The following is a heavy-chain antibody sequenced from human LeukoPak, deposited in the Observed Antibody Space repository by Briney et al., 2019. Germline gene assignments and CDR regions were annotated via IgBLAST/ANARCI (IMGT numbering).Heavy chain of an antibody. CDR3: ARDGPYDSSPYGMDV. V-gene: IGHV3-66*01. CDR2: IYSGGST. D-gene: IGHD3-22*01. Sequence: GGSLRLSCAASGFTVSSNYMSWVRQAPGKGLEWVSVIYSGGSTYYADSVKGRFTISRDNSKNTLYLQMNSLRAEDTAVYYCARDGPYDSSPYGMDVWGQGTTVTVSS. J-gene: IGHJ6*02. CDR1: GFTVSSNY.